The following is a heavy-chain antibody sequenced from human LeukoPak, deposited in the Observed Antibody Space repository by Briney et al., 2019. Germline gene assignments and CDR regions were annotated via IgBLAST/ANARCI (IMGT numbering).Heavy chain of an antibody. CDR1: GGSISSGGYS. CDR3: ARDRPYASGWYYFDY. J-gene: IGHJ4*02. D-gene: IGHD6-19*01. Sequence: MTSQTLSLTCAVSGGSISSGGYSWNWIRQPPGKGLEWIGYIYYSGSTNYNPSLKSRVTISVDTSKNQFSLKLSSVTAADTAVYYCARDRPYASGWYYFDYWGQGTLVTVSS. V-gene: IGHV4-30-4*07. CDR2: IYYSGST.